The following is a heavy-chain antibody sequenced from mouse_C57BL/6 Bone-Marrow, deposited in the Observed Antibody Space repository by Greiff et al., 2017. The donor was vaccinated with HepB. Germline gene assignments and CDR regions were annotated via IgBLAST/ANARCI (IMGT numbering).Heavy chain of an antibody. J-gene: IGHJ3*01. CDR2: IYPGSGST. V-gene: IGHV1-55*01. CDR3: ARGGWLLRWFAY. Sequence: QVQLKQPGAELVKPGASVKMSCKASGYTFTSYWITWVKQRPGQGLEWIGDIYPGSGSTNYNEKFKSKATLTVDTSSSTAYMQLSSLTSEDSAVYYCARGGWLLRWFAYWGQGTLVTVSA. CDR1: GYTFTSYW. D-gene: IGHD2-3*01.